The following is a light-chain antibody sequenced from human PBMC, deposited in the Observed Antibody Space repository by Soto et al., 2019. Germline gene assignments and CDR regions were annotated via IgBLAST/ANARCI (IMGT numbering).Light chain of an antibody. CDR2: DAS. J-gene: IGKJ4*01. CDR1: QGISSA. Sequence: AIQLTQSPSSLSASVGDSVTLSCRASQGISSALAWYQQKPGRAPKLLIYDASSLESGVPSRFSGSGSGTDFTLTISSLQPEEFATYYCQQFDKYPLTFGGGTKVDIK. CDR3: QQFDKYPLT. V-gene: IGKV1D-13*01.